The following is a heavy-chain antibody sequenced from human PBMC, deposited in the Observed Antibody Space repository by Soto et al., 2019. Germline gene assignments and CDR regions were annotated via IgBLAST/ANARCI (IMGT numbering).Heavy chain of an antibody. CDR3: ARGTSWQLPFDY. CDR2: ISYSGST. CDR1: SDSISGYY. Sequence: SETLSLTCTVSSDSISGYYWSWIRQPPGKRLEWIGYISYSGSTDYNPSLKSRVTISGDTSKNQFSLKVSSVTAADTAVYYCARGTSWQLPFDYWGQGTLVTVPQ. J-gene: IGHJ4*02. V-gene: IGHV4-59*01. D-gene: IGHD6-13*01.